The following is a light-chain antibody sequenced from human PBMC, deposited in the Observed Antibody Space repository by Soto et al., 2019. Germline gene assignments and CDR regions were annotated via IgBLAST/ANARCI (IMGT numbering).Light chain of an antibody. V-gene: IGKV1-12*01. Sequence: QMTQSPSSLSASVGDRVTITCQASQDISNCLNWYQQKPGKAPKLLIYDASSLQSGVPSRFSGSGSGTDFTLTISSLQPEDFATYYCQQANSFPFTFGPGTKVDIK. CDR1: QDISNC. J-gene: IGKJ3*01. CDR2: DAS. CDR3: QQANSFPFT.